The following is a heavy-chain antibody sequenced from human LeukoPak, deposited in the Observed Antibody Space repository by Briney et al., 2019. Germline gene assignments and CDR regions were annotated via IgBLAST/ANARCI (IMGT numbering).Heavy chain of an antibody. D-gene: IGHD3-3*01. CDR1: GYSFTGYY. V-gene: IGHV1-2*02. CDR3: AKDGGAFDI. J-gene: IGHJ3*02. Sequence: ASVKVSCKTSGYSFTGYYMHWVHQAPGQGLEWMGWINPNSGGTNYAQKFQGRVTMTRDTSISTAYMEVSRLRSDDTAVYYCAKDGGAFDIWGQGTMVTVSS. CDR2: INPNSGGT.